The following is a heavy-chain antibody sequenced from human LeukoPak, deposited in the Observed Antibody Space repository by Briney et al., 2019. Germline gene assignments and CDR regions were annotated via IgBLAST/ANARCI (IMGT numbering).Heavy chain of an antibody. Sequence: SETLSLTCTVSGGSISIYHWSWLRQPPGKGLEWIGYIYYSGSTNYNPSLKSRVTISVDTSKNQFSLKLSSVTAADTAVYYCASGLMMAVAGRGEFHYWGQGTLVTVSS. J-gene: IGHJ4*02. CDR3: ASGLMMAVAGRGEFHY. CDR2: IYYSGST. CDR1: GGSISIYH. V-gene: IGHV4-59*01. D-gene: IGHD6-13*01.